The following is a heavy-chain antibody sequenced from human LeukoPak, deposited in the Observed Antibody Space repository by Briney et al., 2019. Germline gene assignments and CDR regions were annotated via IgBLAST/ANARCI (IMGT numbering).Heavy chain of an antibody. CDR3: AKGNYYYGSGSYSSFDY. J-gene: IGHJ4*02. Sequence: PGGSLRLSCAASGFTFSSYAMSWVRQAPGKGLEWVSAFSGSGGSTYYADSVKGRFTISRDNSKNTLYLQMNSLRAEDTAVYYCAKGNYYYGSGSYSSFDYWGQGTLVTVSS. V-gene: IGHV3-23*01. CDR1: GFTFSSYA. CDR2: FSGSGGST. D-gene: IGHD3-10*01.